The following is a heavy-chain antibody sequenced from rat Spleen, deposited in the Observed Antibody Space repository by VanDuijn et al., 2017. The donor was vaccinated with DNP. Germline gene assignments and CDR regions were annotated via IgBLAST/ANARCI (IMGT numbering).Heavy chain of an antibody. Sequence: EVQLVESGGGLVQPGRSMKLSCVASGFTFSTFQMAWVRQAPTKGLEWVATIGSGGGNAHYRDSVKGRFTVSKDNEERTLYLQMNSLTSEDTATYFCTRDHSPYTAGIPQVAYWGQGTLVTVSS. D-gene: IGHD1-6*01. CDR3: TRDHSPYTAGIPQVAY. CDR2: IGSGGGNA. CDR1: GFTFSTFQ. V-gene: IGHV5-46*01. J-gene: IGHJ3*01.